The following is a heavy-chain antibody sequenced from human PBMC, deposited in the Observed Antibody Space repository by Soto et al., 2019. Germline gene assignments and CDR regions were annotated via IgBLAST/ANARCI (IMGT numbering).Heavy chain of an antibody. Sequence: EVQLVESGGGLVKPGGSLRLSCAASGFTFSNAWMNWVRQAPGKGLEWVGRIKSKTDGGTTDYAAPVKGRFTISRDDSKNTLYLQMNSLKTEDTAVYYCTTGIEQWLVPAFDIWGQGTMVTVSS. CDR1: GFTFSNAW. J-gene: IGHJ3*02. CDR2: IKSKTDGGTT. V-gene: IGHV3-15*07. D-gene: IGHD6-19*01. CDR3: TTGIEQWLVPAFDI.